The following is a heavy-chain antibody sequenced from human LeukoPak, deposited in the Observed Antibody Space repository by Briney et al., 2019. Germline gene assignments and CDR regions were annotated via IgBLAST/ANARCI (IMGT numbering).Heavy chain of an antibody. Sequence: SETLSLTCTVSGGSISSYYWSWIRQPPGKGLEWIGYIYYSGSTKYNPSLKSRVTISVDTSKNQFSLKLSSVTAADTAVYYCAGSPLLGEPHWGQGTLVTVSS. J-gene: IGHJ4*02. CDR2: IYYSGST. V-gene: IGHV4-59*01. D-gene: IGHD3-16*01. CDR1: GGSISSYY. CDR3: AGSPLLGEPH.